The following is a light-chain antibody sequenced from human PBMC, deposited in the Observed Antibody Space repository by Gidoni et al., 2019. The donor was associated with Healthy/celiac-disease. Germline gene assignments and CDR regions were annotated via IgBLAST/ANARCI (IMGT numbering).Light chain of an antibody. J-gene: IGLJ2*01. V-gene: IGLV2-14*03. CDR1: SRDVGGYNY. CDR2: DVS. Sequence: QSALPQPAHVSGSPGQSIPIPCPGTSRDVGGYNYVSWYQEHPGKAPKLMIYDVSNGPSGVSNRFSGSKSGNTASLTISGLQAEDEADYYCSSYTSSSTLVVFGGGTKLT. CDR3: SSYTSSSTLVV.